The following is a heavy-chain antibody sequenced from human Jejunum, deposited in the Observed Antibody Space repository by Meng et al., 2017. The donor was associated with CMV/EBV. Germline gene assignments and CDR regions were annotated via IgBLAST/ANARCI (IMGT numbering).Heavy chain of an antibody. D-gene: IGHD7-27*01. CDR2: YSGTT. J-gene: IGHJ3*01. CDR3: AIWGHESAFVV. Sequence: CTVSGASITSSSYYWGWVRQPPGKGLEYVGTYSGTTYSNPSLKSRVSISIDTSRNQFSLRLGSLAPADTGIYYCAIWGHESAFVVWGQGTMVTVSS. CDR1: GASITSSSYY. V-gene: IGHV4-39*07.